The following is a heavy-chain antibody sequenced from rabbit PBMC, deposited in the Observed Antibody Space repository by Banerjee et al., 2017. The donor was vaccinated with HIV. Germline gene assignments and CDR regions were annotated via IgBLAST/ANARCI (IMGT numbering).Heavy chain of an antibody. D-gene: IGHD4-1*01. V-gene: IGHV1S45*01. CDR3: ARDLAGAIGWNFNL. CDR2: INTSTGNT. Sequence: QQQLEESGGGLVKPEGSLTLSCTASGFSFSNKYVMCWVRQAPGKGLEWIACINTSTGNTVYATWAKGRLTISKSSSTTVTLQGPSLTAADTATYFCARDLAGAIGWNFNLWGPGTLVTVS. CDR1: GFSFSNKYV. J-gene: IGHJ4*01.